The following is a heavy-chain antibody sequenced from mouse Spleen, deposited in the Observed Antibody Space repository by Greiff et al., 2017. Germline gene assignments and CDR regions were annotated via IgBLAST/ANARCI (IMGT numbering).Heavy chain of an antibody. CDR2: INYDGSST. CDR1: GFTFSDYY. V-gene: IGHV5-16*01. J-gene: IGHJ1*03. Sequence: EVKLVESEGGLVQPGSSMKLSCTASGFTFSDYYMAWVRQVPEKGLEWVANINYDGSSTYYLDSLKSRFIISRDNAKNILYLQMSSLKSEDTATYYCARDGPGTYFDVWGTGTTVTVSS. D-gene: IGHD4-1*01. CDR3: ARDGPGTYFDV.